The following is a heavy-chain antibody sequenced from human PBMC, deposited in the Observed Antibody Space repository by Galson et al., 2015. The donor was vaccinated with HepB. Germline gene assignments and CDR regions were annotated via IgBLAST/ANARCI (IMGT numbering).Heavy chain of an antibody. CDR2: ITHDGSNK. CDR1: GFTFSNYA. V-gene: IGHV3-30*04. Sequence: SLRLSCAASGFTFSNYAMHWVRQAPGKGLEWVAVITHDGSNKHYADSVKGRFTISRDNSKNTLYLQVNSLRVEDTAVFYRARDPPDYGGDYGWYFDLWGRGTLVTVSS. CDR3: ARDPPDYGGDYGWYFDL. D-gene: IGHD4-23*01. J-gene: IGHJ2*01.